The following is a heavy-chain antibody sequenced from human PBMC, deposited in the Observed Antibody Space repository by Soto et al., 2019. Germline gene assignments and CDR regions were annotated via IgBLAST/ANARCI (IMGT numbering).Heavy chain of an antibody. V-gene: IGHV4-30-2*01. Sequence: WTWTRQPPGKGLEWIGYIYHSGSTYYNPFLKSRVTISVDRSKNQFSLKLSSVTAADTAVYYCARVPDVWGQGTTVTVSS. CDR3: ARVPDV. J-gene: IGHJ6*02. CDR2: IYHSGST.